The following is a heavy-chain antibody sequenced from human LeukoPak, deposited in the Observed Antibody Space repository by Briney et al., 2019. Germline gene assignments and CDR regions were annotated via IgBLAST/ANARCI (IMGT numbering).Heavy chain of an antibody. D-gene: IGHD1-14*01. Sequence: PSETLSLTCAVFALTMIGYYWSWIRQPPGKGLEWIGEIDHSGSTTYNPSLKGRVSISIDTSRNQFYLTANSVSAADTAVYYCALVVYHSGRPGPWGQGTPVTVSS. CDR2: IDHSGST. CDR3: ALVVYHSGRPGP. V-gene: IGHV4-34*08. J-gene: IGHJ5*02. CDR1: ALTMIGYY.